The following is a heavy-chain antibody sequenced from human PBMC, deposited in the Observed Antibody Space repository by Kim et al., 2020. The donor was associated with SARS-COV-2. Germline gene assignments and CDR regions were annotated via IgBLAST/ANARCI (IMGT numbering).Heavy chain of an antibody. D-gene: IGHD3-10*01. CDR3: ARGLSPYYYGSGSYTFDY. J-gene: IGHJ4*01. V-gene: IGHV3-53*01. CDR1: GFTVSSSY. Sequence: GGSLRLSCAASGFTVSSSYMSWVRQAPGKGLECVSVIYRGGSTYYADSVKGRFTISRDNSKNTLYLQMNSLRAEDTAVYYCARGLSPYYYGSGSYTFDY. CDR2: IYRGGST.